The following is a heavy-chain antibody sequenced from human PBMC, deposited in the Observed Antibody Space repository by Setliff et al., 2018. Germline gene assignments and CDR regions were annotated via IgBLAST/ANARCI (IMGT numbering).Heavy chain of an antibody. Sequence: ASVKVSCKTSAYSFRGYYIHWVRQAPGQGLEWMGWTNTNNGGTKYAQTFQGRVTMTRDTSITTAYMELSRLTSDDTAVYYCAKTKGFGDGWFDPWGQGTLGTVSS. D-gene: IGHD3-10*01. J-gene: IGHJ5*02. CDR1: AYSFRGYY. V-gene: IGHV1-2*02. CDR3: AKTKGFGDGWFDP. CDR2: TNTNNGGT.